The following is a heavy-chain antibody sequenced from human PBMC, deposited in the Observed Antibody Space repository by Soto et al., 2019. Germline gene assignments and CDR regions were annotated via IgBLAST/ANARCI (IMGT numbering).Heavy chain of an antibody. Sequence: SETLSLTCTVSGGSISSYYWSWIRQPPGKGLEWIGYIYYSGSTNYNPSLKSRVTISVDTSKNQFSLKLSSVTAADTAVYYCTRDGDGRMTTNPYYYYGMDVWGPGITVTVSS. D-gene: IGHD2-21*02. V-gene: IGHV4-59*01. CDR2: IYYSGST. J-gene: IGHJ6*02. CDR1: GGSISSYY. CDR3: TRDGDGRMTTNPYYYYGMDV.